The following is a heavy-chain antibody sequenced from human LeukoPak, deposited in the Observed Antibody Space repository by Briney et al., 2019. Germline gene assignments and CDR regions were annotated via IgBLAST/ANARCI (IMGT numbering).Heavy chain of an antibody. Sequence: PSETLSLTCAVSGGSISSGGYSWNWIRQPPGKGLEWIGYIYHSGSTYYNPSLKSRVTISVDRSKNQFSLKLSSVTAADTAVYYCARLRGSSWYRVPDLTFDYWGQGTLVTVSS. CDR3: ARLRGSSWYRVPDLTFDY. D-gene: IGHD6-13*01. CDR1: GGSISSGGYS. V-gene: IGHV4-30-2*01. J-gene: IGHJ4*02. CDR2: IYHSGST.